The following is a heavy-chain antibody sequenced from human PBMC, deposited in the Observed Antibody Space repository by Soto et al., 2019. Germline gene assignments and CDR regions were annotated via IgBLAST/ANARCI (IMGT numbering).Heavy chain of an antibody. CDR3: ARVVDYYDSSGYYRV. CDR1: GYTFTSYG. D-gene: IGHD3-22*01. J-gene: IGHJ6*02. Sequence: ASVKVSCKASGYTFTSYGISWVRQAPGQGLEWMGWISAYNGNTNYAQKLQGRVTMTTDTSTSTAYMELSSLRSEDTAVYYCARVVDYYDSSGYYRVWGQGTTVTAP. CDR2: ISAYNGNT. V-gene: IGHV1-18*01.